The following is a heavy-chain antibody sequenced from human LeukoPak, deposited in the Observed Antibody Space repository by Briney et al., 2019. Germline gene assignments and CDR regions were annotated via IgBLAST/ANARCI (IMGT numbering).Heavy chain of an antibody. CDR1: GFTFTSHA. V-gene: IGHV3-23*01. J-gene: IGHJ4*02. CDR3: ARDSPVCSF. D-gene: IGHD3-10*02. Sequence: SGESPRLTCAASGFTFTSHAMSWVRQAPGKGLEWVSAISDSGDGTYYADFVKGRFTISRDDSKNTLYLQMNSLRAEDTAVYYCARDSPVCSFWGQGTLVTVSS. CDR2: ISDSGDGT.